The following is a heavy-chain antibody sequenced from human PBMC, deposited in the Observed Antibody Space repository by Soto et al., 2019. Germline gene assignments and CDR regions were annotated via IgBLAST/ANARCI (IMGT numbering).Heavy chain of an antibody. CDR3: ARGRDSGLYYFDY. CDR1: GFTFSNYD. Sequence: EVQLVESGGDLVQPGGSLRLSCAASGFTFSNYDMHWVRQATGKGLEWVSTISTAGNTYSPGSVKGRFTIYRENAKNSLYLQMNSLRVDDTAVYYCARGRDSGLYYFDYWGQGTLVTVSS. CDR2: ISTAGNT. J-gene: IGHJ4*02. D-gene: IGHD2-21*01. V-gene: IGHV3-13*01.